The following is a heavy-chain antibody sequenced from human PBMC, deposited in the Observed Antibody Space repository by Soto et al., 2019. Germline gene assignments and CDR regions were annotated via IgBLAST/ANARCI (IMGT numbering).Heavy chain of an antibody. D-gene: IGHD4-4*01. J-gene: IGHJ6*02. CDR1: GFTFSSYA. CDR2: ISYDGSNK. CDR3: GRDWYSNLHYYYYDGMDV. Sequence: QVQLVESGGGVVQPGRSLRLSCAASGFTFSSYAMHWVRQAPGKGLERVAVISYDGSNKYYADSVKGRFTISRDNSKNTLYLQMNSLRADDTAVYYCGRDWYSNLHYYYYDGMDVWGQGTTVTVSS. V-gene: IGHV3-30-3*01.